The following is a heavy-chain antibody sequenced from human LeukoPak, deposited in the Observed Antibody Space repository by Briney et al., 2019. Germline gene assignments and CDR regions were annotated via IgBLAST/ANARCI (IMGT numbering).Heavy chain of an antibody. CDR3: ARNLAPNCSGGSCYFRDAFDI. CDR2: INPSGGST. D-gene: IGHD2-15*01. V-gene: IGHV1-46*01. CDR1: GYTFTSYY. J-gene: IGHJ3*02. Sequence: ASVKVSCKASGYTFTSYYMHWVRQAPGQGLEWMGIINPSGGSTSYAQKFQGRVTMTRDMSTSTVYMELSSLRSEDTAVYYCARNLAPNCSGGSCYFRDAFDIWGQGTMVTVSS.